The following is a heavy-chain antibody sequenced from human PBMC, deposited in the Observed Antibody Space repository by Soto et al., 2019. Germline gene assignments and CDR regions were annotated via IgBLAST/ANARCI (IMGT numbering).Heavy chain of an antibody. D-gene: IGHD3-3*01. V-gene: IGHV4-4*07. CDR3: ARDGSVYDFWSGYSRSAYYYYGMDV. J-gene: IGHJ6*02. Sequence: SETLSLTCTVSGGSISSYYWRWIRQPAGKGLEWIGRIYTSGSTNYNPSLKSRVTMSVDKSKNQFSLKLSSVTAADTAVYYCARDGSVYDFWSGYSRSAYYYYGMDVWGQGTTVTVSS. CDR1: GGSISSYY. CDR2: IYTSGST.